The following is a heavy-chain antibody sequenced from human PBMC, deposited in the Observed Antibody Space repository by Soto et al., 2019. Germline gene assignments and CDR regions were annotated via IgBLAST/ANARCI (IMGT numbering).Heavy chain of an antibody. Sequence: PVESLTISCKVSGYSFTSYWIVWVLQMPGKGLEWMGIIYPGDSYTRYSPSFQGQVTISADKSISTAYLQWSSLKASDTAMYYCARRDSIRVWDYWGQGTMVTVSS. J-gene: IGHJ4*02. D-gene: IGHD3-3*02. CDR1: GYSFTSYW. CDR3: ARRDSIRVWDY. V-gene: IGHV5-51*01. CDR2: IYPGDSYT.